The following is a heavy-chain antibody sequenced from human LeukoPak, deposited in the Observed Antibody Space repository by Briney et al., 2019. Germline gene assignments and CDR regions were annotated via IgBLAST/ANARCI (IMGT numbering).Heavy chain of an antibody. V-gene: IGHV1-69*13. CDR2: IIPIFGTA. CDR3: ARDRGYYYDSSGPVDY. D-gene: IGHD3-22*01. J-gene: IGHJ4*02. Sequence: ASVKVSCKASGGTFSSYAISWVRQAPGQGLEWMGGIIPIFGTANYAQKFQGRVTITADESTSTAYMELSRLRSDDTAVYYCARDRGYYYDSSGPVDYWGQGTLVTVSS. CDR1: GGTFSSYA.